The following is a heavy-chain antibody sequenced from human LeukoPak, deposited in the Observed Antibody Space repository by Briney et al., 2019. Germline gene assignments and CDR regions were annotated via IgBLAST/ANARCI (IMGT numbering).Heavy chain of an antibody. J-gene: IGHJ4*02. CDR3: ARVPYYYDSSGYLLYFDY. CDR2: IYYSGST. V-gene: IGHV4-30-4*08. D-gene: IGHD3-22*01. CDR1: GGSISSGDYY. Sequence: PSETLSLTCTVSGGSISSGDYYWSWIRQPPGKGLEWIGYIYYSGSTYYNPSLKSRVTISVDTSKNQFSLKLSSVTAADTAVYYCARVPYYYDSSGYLLYFDYWGQGTLVTVSS.